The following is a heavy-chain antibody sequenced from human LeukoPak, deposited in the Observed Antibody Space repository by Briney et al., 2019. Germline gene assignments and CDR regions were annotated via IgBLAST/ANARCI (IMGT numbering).Heavy chain of an antibody. V-gene: IGHV4-4*07. CDR3: VRDRGEFSYSHDY. CDR2: IYTSGSA. J-gene: IGHJ4*02. Sequence: SETLSLTCTVSGGSISSYYWSWIRQPAGKGLEWIGRIYTSGSANYNPSLKSRVTISLDTSENQFSLRLSSVTAADTAVYYCVRDRGEFSYSHDYWGQGTLVTVSS. CDR1: GGSISSYY. D-gene: IGHD2/OR15-2a*01.